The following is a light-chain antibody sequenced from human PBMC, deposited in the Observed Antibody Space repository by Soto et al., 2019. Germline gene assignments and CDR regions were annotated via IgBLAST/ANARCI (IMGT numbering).Light chain of an antibody. CDR1: QSVSSF. CDR2: DAS. Sequence: EIVLTQSPATLSLSPGERATLSCRASQSVSSFLAWFQQRPGQPPRLLIYDASNRATGIPDRFSGSGSGTDFTLTISSLEPEDVAVYYCQQRSNWPPFTFGPGTKVEIK. J-gene: IGKJ3*01. CDR3: QQRSNWPPFT. V-gene: IGKV3-11*01.